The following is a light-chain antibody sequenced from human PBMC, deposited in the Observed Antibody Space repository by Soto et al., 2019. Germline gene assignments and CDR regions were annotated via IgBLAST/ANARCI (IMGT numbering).Light chain of an antibody. J-gene: IGKJ4*01. Sequence: DIQMTQSPSSLSASVGDRVTITCQASQDISNYLNWYQQKPGKDPKLLIYDASNLEKGVPSRFSESGSGTDLTFNISSLRPEDIATYYCQLYDKLPPPFGGGPKVDLK. CDR2: DAS. CDR3: QLYDKLPPP. V-gene: IGKV1-33*01. CDR1: QDISNY.